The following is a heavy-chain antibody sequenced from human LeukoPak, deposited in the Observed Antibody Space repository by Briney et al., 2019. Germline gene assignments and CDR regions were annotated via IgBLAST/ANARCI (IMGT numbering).Heavy chain of an antibody. V-gene: IGHV3-7*01. CDR3: TRDRSLGD. J-gene: IGHJ4*02. CDR2: IKQDGSEK. CDR1: GLIFSNYW. D-gene: IGHD3-16*01. Sequence: GGSLRLSCAASGLIFSNYWITWVRQAPGKGLGWVANIKQDGSEKYYVDSVKVGFTTSRGNAKSSLYLQMNSLRAEATAVYYCTRDRSLGDWGPGTLVTVSS.